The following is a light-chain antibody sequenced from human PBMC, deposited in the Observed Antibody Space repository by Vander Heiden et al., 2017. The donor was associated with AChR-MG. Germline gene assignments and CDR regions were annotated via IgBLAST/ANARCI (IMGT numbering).Light chain of an antibody. J-gene: IGKJ1*01. CDR3: LQDYNYPPWT. V-gene: IGKV1-6*01. Sequence: AIQMTQSPSSPSASVGDRVTITCRASQAIRNDLGWYQQKPGEAPKRLIYAASSLQSGVPSRCSGSGSGTDFTLTISSLQPEEFATYYCLQDYNYPPWTFGQGTKVEIK. CDR1: QAIRND. CDR2: AAS.